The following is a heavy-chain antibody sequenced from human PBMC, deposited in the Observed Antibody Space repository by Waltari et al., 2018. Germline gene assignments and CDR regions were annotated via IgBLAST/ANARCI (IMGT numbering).Heavy chain of an antibody. CDR3: VRHRTTYPLEIDY. Sequence: EVQLVQSGAEVKKPEESLRISCEGSGYSFTSHWISWVRQVAGKGLEWVGRIDPSDSFRNYGPDFEGHVTISVDQSLRTAYLQWDSLKASDTAIYYCVRHRTTYPLEIDYWGQGTLVTVSS. D-gene: IGHD2-2*01. V-gene: IGHV5-10-1*01. CDR1: GYSFTSHW. CDR2: IDPSDSFR. J-gene: IGHJ4*02.